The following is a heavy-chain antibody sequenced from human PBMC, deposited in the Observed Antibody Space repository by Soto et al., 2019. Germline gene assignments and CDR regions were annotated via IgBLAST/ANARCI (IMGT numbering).Heavy chain of an antibody. D-gene: IGHD6-19*01. CDR1: GFTFSSYT. Sequence: XGSLKLSCSASGFTFSSYTMNWVRPAPRKGLEWVSSISSSSSYIYYADSVKGRFTISRDNAKNSLYLQMNSLRAEETAVYYCARGHSIGWSLSKDFDPWGQGTLVTVSS. J-gene: IGHJ5*02. V-gene: IGHV3-21*01. CDR2: ISSSSSYI. CDR3: ARGHSIGWSLSKDFDP.